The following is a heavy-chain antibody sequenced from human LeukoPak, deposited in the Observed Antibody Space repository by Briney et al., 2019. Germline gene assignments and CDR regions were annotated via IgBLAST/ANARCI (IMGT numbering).Heavy chain of an antibody. Sequence: GGSLRLSCAASGFTFGSYSMNWVRQAPGKGLEWVSSISSSSSYIYYADSVKGRFTISRDNAKNSLYLQMNSLRAEDTAVYYCARDLRRYSGSYGDAFDIWGQGTMVTVSS. CDR2: ISSSSSYI. J-gene: IGHJ3*02. CDR1: GFTFGSYS. CDR3: ARDLRRYSGSYGDAFDI. V-gene: IGHV3-21*01. D-gene: IGHD1-26*01.